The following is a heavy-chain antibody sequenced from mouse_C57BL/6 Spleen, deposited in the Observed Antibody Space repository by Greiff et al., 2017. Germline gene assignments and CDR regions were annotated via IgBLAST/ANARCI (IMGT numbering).Heavy chain of an antibody. V-gene: IGHV5-4*01. Sequence: EVKLMESGGGLVKPGGSLKLSCAASGFTFSSYAMSWVRQTPEKRLEWVATISDGGSYTYYPDNVKGRFTISRDNAKNNLYLQMSHLKSEDTAMYYCARDYYDCSSYSYYFAMGYWGQGTSVTVAS. CDR2: ISDGGSYT. CDR1: GFTFSSYA. J-gene: IGHJ4*01. CDR3: ARDYYDCSSYSYYFAMGY. D-gene: IGHD1-1*01.